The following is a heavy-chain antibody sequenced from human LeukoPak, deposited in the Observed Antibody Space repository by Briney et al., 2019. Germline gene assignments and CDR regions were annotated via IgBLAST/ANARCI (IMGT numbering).Heavy chain of an antibody. CDR1: GFTFDDYA. V-gene: IGHV3-20*04. D-gene: IGHD2-15*01. CDR3: ARKFGDSCFN. Sequence: SGGSLRLSCAASGFTFDDYAMTWVRQAPGKGLEWVSYISWNGGSTSYADSVKGRFTISRDNADKSLYLQMNSLRAEDTALYYCARKFGDSCFNWGQGTQVTVSS. J-gene: IGHJ4*02. CDR2: ISWNGGST.